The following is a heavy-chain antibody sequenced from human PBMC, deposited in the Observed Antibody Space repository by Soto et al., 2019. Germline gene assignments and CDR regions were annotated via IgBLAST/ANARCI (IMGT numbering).Heavy chain of an antibody. D-gene: IGHD3-9*01. J-gene: IGHJ2*01. CDR2: INDRGSI. CDR1: GGSFSGYY. V-gene: IGHV4-34*01. Sequence: QVQLQQWGAGPLRPLESLSLTCGVSGGSFSGYYWAWIRQSPWKGLEWIGEINDRGSINYNRSLKSRVSSSVDTSKYHYSLDLRSVTAADSAVYYCARESHDSLSWPPWGWYFDLWGRGSLGTVSS. CDR3: ARESHDSLSWPPWGWYFDL.